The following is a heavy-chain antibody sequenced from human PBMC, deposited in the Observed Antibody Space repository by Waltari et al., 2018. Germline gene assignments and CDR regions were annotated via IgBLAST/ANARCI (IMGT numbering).Heavy chain of an antibody. CDR2: FDPEYGEA. D-gene: IGHD2-15*01. Sequence: QVQLVQSGAEVKKPGASVQVSCRVSGYSLTESALHWVGPAPGKGLEWLGGFDPEYGEAVYAQEFQGRVTMTEDTSKDTAYMELSSLTYEDTAVYYCTRDRVGYCSGGTCYSRWFDPWGQGTLVTVSS. V-gene: IGHV1-24*01. J-gene: IGHJ5*02. CDR3: TRDRVGYCSGGTCYSRWFDP. CDR1: GYSLTESA.